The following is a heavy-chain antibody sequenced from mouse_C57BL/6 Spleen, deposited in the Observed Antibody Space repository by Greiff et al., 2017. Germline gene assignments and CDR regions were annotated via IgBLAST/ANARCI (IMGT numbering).Heavy chain of an antibody. CDR1: GYTFTSYW. CDR2: IHPNSGST. CDR3: DYGSSYYWYFEV. V-gene: IGHV1-64*01. D-gene: IGHD1-1*01. Sequence: QVQLQQPGAELVKPGASVKLSCKASGYTFTSYWMHWVKQRPGQGLEWIGMIHPNSGSTNYNEKFKSKATLTVDKSSSTAYMQLRSLTSEDSAVYSCDYGSSYYWYFEVWGTGITVTVAS. J-gene: IGHJ1*03.